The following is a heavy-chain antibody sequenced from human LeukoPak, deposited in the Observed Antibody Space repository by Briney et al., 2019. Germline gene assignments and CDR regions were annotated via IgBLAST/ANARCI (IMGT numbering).Heavy chain of an antibody. V-gene: IGHV4-4*07. CDR2: IYTSGNT. CDR1: DGSINTYY. CDR3: AREGYSSGWYLGNYYYYYMDV. D-gene: IGHD6-19*01. J-gene: IGHJ6*03. Sequence: SETLSLTCTVSDGSINTYYWSWIRQPAGKGLEWIGRIYTSGNTYYNPSLKSRVTMSIDTSKTQFSLKLSSVTAADTAVYYCAREGYSSGWYLGNYYYYYMDVWGKGTTVTVSS.